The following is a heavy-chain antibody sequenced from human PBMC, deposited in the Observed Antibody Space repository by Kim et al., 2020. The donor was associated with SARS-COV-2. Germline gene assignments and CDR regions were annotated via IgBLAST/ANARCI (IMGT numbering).Heavy chain of an antibody. V-gene: IGHV4-59*01. D-gene: IGHD1-1*01. CDR2: IYYTGGT. Sequence: SETLSLTCNISGASIGSYYWSWIRQPPGKGLEWIGYIYYTGGTNYNPSLKSRVTISSDASKNQFSLKLSSVTSADTAVYYCASETSAYNVVYWGQGTLVTVSS. J-gene: IGHJ4*02. CDR3: ASETSAYNVVY. CDR1: GASIGSYY.